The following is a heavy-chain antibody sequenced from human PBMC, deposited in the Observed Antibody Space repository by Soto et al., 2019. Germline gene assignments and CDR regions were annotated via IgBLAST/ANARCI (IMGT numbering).Heavy chain of an antibody. CDR1: GGSISSYY. CDR3: ERDNRGYRSGASCYSFDY. CDR2: IYYSGST. J-gene: IGHJ4*01. D-gene: IGHD2-15*01. Sequence: PSETLSLTCTVSGGSISSYYWSWIRQPPGKGLEWIGYIYYSGSTNYNPSLKSRVTISVDTSKNQFSLKLSSVTAADTAVYYCERDNRGYRSGASCYSFDYCGNGTLVTSPQ. V-gene: IGHV4-59*01.